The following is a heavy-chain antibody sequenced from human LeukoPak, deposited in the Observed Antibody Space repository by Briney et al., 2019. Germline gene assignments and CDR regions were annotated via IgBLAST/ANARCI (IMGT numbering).Heavy chain of an antibody. CDR1: GFTFSSYA. D-gene: IGHD2-2*01. V-gene: IGHV3-23*01. CDR3: AKVGVVVVPAAGDNWFDP. Sequence: PGGSLRLSCAASGFTFSSYAMTWVRQAPGKGLEWVSAISGSGGSTYYADSVKGRFTISRDNSKNTLYLQMNSLRAEDTAVYYCAKVGVVVVPAAGDNWFDPWGQGTMVTVSS. J-gene: IGHJ5*02. CDR2: ISGSGGST.